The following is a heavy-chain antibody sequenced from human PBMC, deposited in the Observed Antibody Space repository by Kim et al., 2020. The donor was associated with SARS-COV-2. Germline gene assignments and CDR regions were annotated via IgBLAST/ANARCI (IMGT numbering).Heavy chain of an antibody. CDR2: ISASGGNT. D-gene: IGHD3-3*01. CDR1: GFTFSSYA. J-gene: IGHJ6*02. Sequence: GGSLRLSCAASGFTFSSYAMTWVRQVPGKGLEWVSTISASGGNTYYGDSVKGRFTISRDNSKNMLFLQLNSLRTEDTAIYYCAKDRLRFLAWSPGPLHYYGMDVWGQGTTVTVSS. CDR3: AKDRLRFLAWSPGPLHYYGMDV. V-gene: IGHV3-23*01.